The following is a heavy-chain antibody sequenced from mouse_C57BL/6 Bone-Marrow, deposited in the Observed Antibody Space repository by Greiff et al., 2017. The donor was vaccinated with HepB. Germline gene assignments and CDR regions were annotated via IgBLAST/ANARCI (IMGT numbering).Heavy chain of an antibody. CDR2: IYPRSGNT. D-gene: IGHD1-1*01. J-gene: IGHJ2*01. CDR3: AEVRDYYGSSYFYFDY. Sequence: QVQLQQSGAELARPGASVKLSCKASGYTFTSYGISWVKQRTGQGLEWIGEIYPRSGNTYYNEKFKGKATLTADKSSSTAYIELRSLTSADSAVYFCAEVRDYYGSSYFYFDYWGQGTTLTVSS. CDR1: GYTFTSYG. V-gene: IGHV1-81*01.